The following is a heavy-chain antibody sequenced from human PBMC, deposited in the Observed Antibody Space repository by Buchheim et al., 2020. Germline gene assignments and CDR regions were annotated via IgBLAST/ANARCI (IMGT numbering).Heavy chain of an antibody. CDR1: GGSISSGDYY. J-gene: IGHJ6*02. V-gene: IGHV4-30-4*01. CDR3: ARDRLNERDFWSGYYFDGMDV. Sequence: QVQLQESGPGLVKPSQTLSLTCTVSGGSISSGDYYWSWIRQPPGKGLEWIGYIYYSGSTYYNPSLKSRVTISVDTSKNQFSLKLSSVTAADTAVYYCARDRLNERDFWSGYYFDGMDVWGQGTT. D-gene: IGHD3-3*01. CDR2: IYYSGST.